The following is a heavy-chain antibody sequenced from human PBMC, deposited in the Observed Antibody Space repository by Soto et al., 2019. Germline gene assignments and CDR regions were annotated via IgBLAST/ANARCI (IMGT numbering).Heavy chain of an antibody. Sequence: QVQLQESGPGLVKPSETLSLTCTVSGGSISSYYWSWIRQPPGKGLEWIGYIYYSGSTNHTPSLESRVTVSVDTSKNQFSLNLSSMAAADTAVYYCARRYGYSCDYCGQGTLVTVSS. J-gene: IGHJ4*02. D-gene: IGHD1-1*01. V-gene: IGHV4-59*08. CDR1: GGSISSYY. CDR3: ARRYGYSCDY. CDR2: IYYSGST.